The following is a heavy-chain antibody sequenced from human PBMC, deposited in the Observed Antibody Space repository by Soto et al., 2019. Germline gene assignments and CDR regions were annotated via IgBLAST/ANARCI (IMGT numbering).Heavy chain of an antibody. CDR2: INSDGSST. CDR1: GFTFSNYW. J-gene: IGHJ5*02. CDR3: ARDGIAVAGRRWFDT. D-gene: IGHD6-19*01. Sequence: EVQLEESGGGLVQPGGSLRLSCVASGFTFSNYWMHWVRQAPGKGLMWVSRINSDGSSTSFADSEKGRFTISRDNAKNRLYLQMDNLRAEDTAVYYCARDGIAVAGRRWFDTWGQGTLVTVSS. V-gene: IGHV3-74*01.